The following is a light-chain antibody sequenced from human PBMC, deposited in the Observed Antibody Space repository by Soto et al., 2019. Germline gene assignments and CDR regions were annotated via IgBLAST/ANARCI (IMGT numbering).Light chain of an antibody. V-gene: IGKV1-39*01. J-gene: IGKJ2*01. CDR1: QSISSY. CDR2: TAS. CDR3: QQSYSTPYT. Sequence: DIQMTQSPSSLSASVGDRVTITCRASQSISSYLNWYQQKPGKAPQLLIYTASSLHSGVPSRFSGSGSGTDLTLTISSLQPEDSATYYCQQSYSTPYTFGQGTKLEIK.